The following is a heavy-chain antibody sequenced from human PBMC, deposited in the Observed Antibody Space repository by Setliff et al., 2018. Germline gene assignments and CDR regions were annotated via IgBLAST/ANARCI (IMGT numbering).Heavy chain of an antibody. V-gene: IGHV1-18*01. Sequence: ASVKVSCKASGYTFTNYGVSWVRQAPGQGLEWMGWISPYYGSTNYAQKFQGRVTMTEDTSTDTAYMELSSLRSEDTAVYYCAIRTNMRDYDYVWGSYRPGRSLYFDYWGQGTLVTVSS. D-gene: IGHD3-16*02. J-gene: IGHJ4*02. CDR2: ISPYYGST. CDR1: GYTFTNYG. CDR3: AIRTNMRDYDYVWGSYRPGRSLYFDY.